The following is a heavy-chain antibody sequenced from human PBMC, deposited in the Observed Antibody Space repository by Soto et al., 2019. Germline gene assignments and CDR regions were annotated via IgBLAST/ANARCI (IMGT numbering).Heavy chain of an antibody. CDR1: GFTFSSYA. CDR3: AKAARYGDYGLDV. J-gene: IGHJ6*02. Sequence: GGSLRLSCAASGFTFSSYAMSWVRQAPGKGLEWVSAISGSGGSTYYTDSVKGRFTISRDKSKNTLYLQMNSLRAEDTAVYYCAKAARYGDYGLDVWGQGTSVTVSS. D-gene: IGHD4-17*01. V-gene: IGHV3-23*01. CDR2: ISGSGGST.